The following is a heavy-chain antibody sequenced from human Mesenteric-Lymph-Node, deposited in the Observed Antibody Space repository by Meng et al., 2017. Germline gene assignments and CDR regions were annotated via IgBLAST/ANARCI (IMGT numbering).Heavy chain of an antibody. CDR1: GGTFSSYA. V-gene: IGHV1-69*13. CDR3: AREGPETYNFDY. CDR2: IIPIFGTA. Sequence: SVKVSCKASGGTFSSYAISWVRQAPGQGLEWMGGIIPIFGTANYAQKFQGRVTITADESTSTAYMELSSLRSEDTAVYYCAREGPETYNFDYWGQGTLVTVSS. D-gene: IGHD1-1*01. J-gene: IGHJ4*02.